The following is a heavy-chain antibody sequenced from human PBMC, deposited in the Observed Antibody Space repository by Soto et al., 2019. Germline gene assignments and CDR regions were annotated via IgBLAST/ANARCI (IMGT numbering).Heavy chain of an antibody. CDR2: ISAYNGNT. CDR1: GYTFTTYG. Sequence: ASVKVSCKASGYTFTTYGISWVRQAPGQGLEWMGWISAYNGNTNYTQNLQGRVTMTTDTSTSTAYMELRSLRSDDTAVYYCARAASKFIGTYSNYWGQGTVVTVSS. J-gene: IGHJ4*02. D-gene: IGHD1-26*01. CDR3: ARAASKFIGTYSNY. V-gene: IGHV1-18*01.